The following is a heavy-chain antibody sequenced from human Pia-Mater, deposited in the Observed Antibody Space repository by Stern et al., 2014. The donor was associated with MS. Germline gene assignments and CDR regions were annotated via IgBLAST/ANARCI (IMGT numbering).Heavy chain of an antibody. CDR1: GFKFSIYW. J-gene: IGHJ4*02. V-gene: IGHV5-51*01. CDR2: IYPGDSET. D-gene: IGHD1-14*01. Sequence: VQLVESGAELIRPGESLKISCKGSGFKFSIYWIAWVRQMPGKGLEWMGIIYPGDSETRYSPSFQGQVTMSADKSTSTAYLQWSSLNASDTAMYFCARQTTAWASDVWGQGTRVTGSS. CDR3: ARQTTAWASDV.